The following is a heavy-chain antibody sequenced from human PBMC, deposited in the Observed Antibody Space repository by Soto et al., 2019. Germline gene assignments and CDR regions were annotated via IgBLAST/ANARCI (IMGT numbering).Heavy chain of an antibody. J-gene: IGHJ1*01. CDR3: AARYCSGGSCLYFQH. D-gene: IGHD2-15*01. CDR2: ISSTGVST. CDR1: GFTFSTYA. Sequence: HPWWSLRLSCAASGFTFSTYAMHLVRQAPGKGLEYVSAISSTGVSTYYADSVKGRFTISRDNSENTLFLQMGSLRAEDMAVYYSAARYCSGGSCLYFQHWGQGTLVTVSS. V-gene: IGHV3-64*02.